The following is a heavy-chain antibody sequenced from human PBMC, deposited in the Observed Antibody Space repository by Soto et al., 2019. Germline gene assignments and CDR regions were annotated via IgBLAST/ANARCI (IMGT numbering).Heavy chain of an antibody. CDR2: ISSSSSYI. J-gene: IGHJ4*02. CDR3: ARDTAMVFNGGFDY. CDR1: GFTFSSYS. V-gene: IGHV3-21*01. Sequence: EVQLVESGGGLVKPGGSLRLSCAASGFTFSSYSMNWVRQAPGKGLEWVSSISSSSSYIYYADSVKGRFTISRDNAKNSLYLQMNSLRAEDTAVYYCARDTAMVFNGGFDYWGQGTLVTVSS. D-gene: IGHD5-18*01.